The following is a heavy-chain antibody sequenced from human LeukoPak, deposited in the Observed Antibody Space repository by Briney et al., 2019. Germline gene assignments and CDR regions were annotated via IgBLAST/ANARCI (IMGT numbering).Heavy chain of an antibody. CDR1: GGSFSGYY. Sequence: PSETLSLTCAVYGGSFSGYYWSWIRQPPGKGLEWIGEINHSGSTNYNPSLKSRVTISVDTSKNQFSLKLSSVTAADTAVYYCARGETYYYDSSGSSYYFDHWGQGTLVTVSS. CDR3: ARGETYYYDSSGSSYYFDH. D-gene: IGHD3-22*01. V-gene: IGHV4-34*01. J-gene: IGHJ4*02. CDR2: INHSGST.